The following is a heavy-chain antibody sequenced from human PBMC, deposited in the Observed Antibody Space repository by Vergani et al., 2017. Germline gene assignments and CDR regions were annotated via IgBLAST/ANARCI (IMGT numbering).Heavy chain of an antibody. D-gene: IGHD3-22*01. CDR1: GFTFSSYA. CDR2: ISGIGGST. CDR3: AKDDDDDSSGYSDY. J-gene: IGHJ4*02. V-gene: IGHV3-23*01. Sequence: EVQLLESGGGLVQPGGSLRLSCAASGFTFSSYAMSWVRQAPGKGLEWVSAISGIGGSTYYADSVKGRFTISRDNSKNTLYLKMNSLRAEDTAVYYCAKDDDDDSSGYSDYWGQGTLVTVSS.